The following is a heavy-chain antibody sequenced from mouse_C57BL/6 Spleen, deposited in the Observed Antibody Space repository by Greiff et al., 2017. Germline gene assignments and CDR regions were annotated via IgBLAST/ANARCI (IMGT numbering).Heavy chain of an antibody. CDR3: ARSYYYGSSYYAMDY. J-gene: IGHJ4*01. Sequence: QVQLQQPGAELVKPGASVKVSCKASGYTFTSYWMHWVKQRPGQGLEWIGRIHPSDSDTNYNQKFKGKATLTVDKSSSTAYMQLSSLTSEDSAVYYCARSYYYGSSYYAMDYWGQGTSVTVSS. D-gene: IGHD1-1*01. CDR2: IHPSDSDT. V-gene: IGHV1-74*01. CDR1: GYTFTSYW.